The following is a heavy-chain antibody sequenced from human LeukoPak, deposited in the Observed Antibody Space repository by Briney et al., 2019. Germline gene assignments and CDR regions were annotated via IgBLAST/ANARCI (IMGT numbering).Heavy chain of an antibody. CDR1: GYTFIDCF. CDR3: ARDLSSTPNWEFDY. J-gene: IGHJ4*02. CDR2: INPNSGGT. D-gene: IGHD7-27*01. V-gene: IGHV1-2*06. Sequence: GASVKVSCKTSGYTFIDCFIHWVRQAPGQGLEWMGRINPNSGGTEYEQKFQGRVTMTRDTSISTAYMELIRLISDDTAAYYCARDLSSTPNWEFDYWGQGTLVTVSS.